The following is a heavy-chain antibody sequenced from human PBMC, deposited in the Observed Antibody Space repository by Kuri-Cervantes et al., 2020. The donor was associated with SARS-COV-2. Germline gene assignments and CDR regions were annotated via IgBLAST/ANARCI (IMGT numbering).Heavy chain of an antibody. CDR1: GYTFTSYG. V-gene: IGHV1-18*01. CDR3: AREGYYDSSGYFGDYVRMDV. J-gene: IGHJ6*02. Sequence: AAVKVSCKPSGYTFTSYGIGWVRQAPGQGLEWMGWSSAYNGNTNYAQKLQGRVTMTTDTSTSTAYMELRSLRSDDTAVYYCAREGYYDSSGYFGDYVRMDVWGQGTTVTVSS. D-gene: IGHD3-22*01. CDR2: SSAYNGNT.